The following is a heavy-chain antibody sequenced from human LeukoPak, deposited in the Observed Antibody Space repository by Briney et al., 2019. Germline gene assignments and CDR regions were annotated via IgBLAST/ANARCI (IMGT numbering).Heavy chain of an antibody. D-gene: IGHD3-10*01. CDR3: ARLSNGSRSYSLLFDY. J-gene: IGHJ4*02. Sequence: ASVKVSCKASGYTFTGYYMYWVRQAPGQGLEWMGWINPNSGGTNYAQKFQGRVTMTRDTSISTAYMELSRLRSDDTAVYYCARLSNGSRSYSLLFDYWGQGTLVTVSS. V-gene: IGHV1-2*02. CDR2: INPNSGGT. CDR1: GYTFTGYY.